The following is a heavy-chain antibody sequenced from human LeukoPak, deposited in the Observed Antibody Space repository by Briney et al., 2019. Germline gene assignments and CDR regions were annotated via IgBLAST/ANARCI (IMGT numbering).Heavy chain of an antibody. J-gene: IGHJ4*02. CDR3: ARENSGYDADY. Sequence: GGSLRLSCVASGFTFSSYWMTWVRQAPGKGLEWVANIKQDGSEKYYVDSVKGRFTISRDNAKNSLYLQMNSLRAEDTAVYYCARENSGYDADYWGQGTLVTVSS. V-gene: IGHV3-7*01. CDR1: GFTFSSYW. D-gene: IGHD5-12*01. CDR2: IKQDGSEK.